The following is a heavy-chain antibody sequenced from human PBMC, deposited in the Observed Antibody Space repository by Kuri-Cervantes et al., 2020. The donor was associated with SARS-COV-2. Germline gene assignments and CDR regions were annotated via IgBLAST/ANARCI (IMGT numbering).Heavy chain of an antibody. V-gene: IGHV3-66*01. Sequence: GESLKISCAASGFTVSSNYMSWVRQAPGKGLEWVSVIYSGGSTYYADSVKGRCTISRGNAKNSLYLQLSSLRAEDTAVYYCARGCSGICCYTRHLDYWGQGTLVTVSS. CDR2: IYSGGST. J-gene: IGHJ4*02. CDR3: ARGCSGICCYTRHLDY. D-gene: IGHD2-2*02. CDR1: GFTVSSNY.